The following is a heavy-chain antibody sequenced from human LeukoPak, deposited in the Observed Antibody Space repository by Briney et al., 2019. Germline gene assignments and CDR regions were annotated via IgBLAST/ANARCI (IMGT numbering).Heavy chain of an antibody. Sequence: GASVKVSCKASGYTFTSYAMNWVRQAPGQGLEWMGRIIPILGIANYAQKFQGRVTITADKSTSTAYMELSSLRSEDTAVYYCARVLGGSYYAEYFQHWGQGTLVTVSS. CDR1: GYTFTSYA. CDR3: ARVLGGSYYAEYFQH. V-gene: IGHV1-69*04. D-gene: IGHD1-26*01. CDR2: IIPILGIA. J-gene: IGHJ1*01.